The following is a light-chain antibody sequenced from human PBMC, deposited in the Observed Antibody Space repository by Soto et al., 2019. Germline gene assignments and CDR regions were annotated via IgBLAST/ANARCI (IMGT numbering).Light chain of an antibody. CDR1: NSDVGAYKY. J-gene: IGLJ3*02. CDR2: DVD. Sequence: QSALTQPRSVSGSPGQSVTISCTGTNSDVGAYKYVSWYQHHPGEAPKVIIFDVDKRPSGVPDRFSVSKSGNTASLTISGLQAEDEADYYCCSYADSQTVVFGGGTKLTVL. CDR3: CSYADSQTVV. V-gene: IGLV2-11*01.